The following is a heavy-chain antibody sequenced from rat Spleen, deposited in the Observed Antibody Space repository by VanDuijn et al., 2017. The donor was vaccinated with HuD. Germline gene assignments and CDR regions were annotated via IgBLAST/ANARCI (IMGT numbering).Heavy chain of an antibody. Sequence: QVQLKESGPGLVQPSQTLSLTCTVSGFSLTSYGISWLRQPPGKGLEWIGTIWSGGSIDYNSALKSRLSISRDTSKSQVFLKMSSLQTEDTATYYCARDMNSGYYFDYWGQGVMVSVSS. CDR1: GFSLTSYG. V-gene: IGHV2-4*01. CDR2: IWSGGSI. D-gene: IGHD4-3*01. J-gene: IGHJ2*01. CDR3: ARDMNSGYYFDY.